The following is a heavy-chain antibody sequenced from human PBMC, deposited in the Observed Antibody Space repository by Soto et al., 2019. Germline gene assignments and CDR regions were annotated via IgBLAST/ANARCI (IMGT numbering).Heavy chain of an antibody. V-gene: IGHV4-59*01. CDR2: IYFRGTT. D-gene: IGHD3-22*01. CDR3: GRMNYYDTSGYPFDY. CDR1: GGYSSSYY. Sequence: TSETLSLTNTVSGGYSSSYYGSWSRQPPGKGLEWIGYIYFRGTTNYNPSLKSRVTMSADTSKNQFSLKLNSVTAADTAVYYCGRMNYYDTSGYPFDYWGQGMMVTVSS. J-gene: IGHJ4*02.